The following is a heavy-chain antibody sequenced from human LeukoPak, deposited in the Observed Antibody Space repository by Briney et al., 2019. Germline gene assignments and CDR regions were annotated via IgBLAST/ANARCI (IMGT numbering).Heavy chain of an antibody. CDR3: AKTSGSYYLDYFDY. CDR2: ISGSGGST. CDR1: GFTFTDYF. V-gene: IGHV3-23*01. Sequence: GGSLRLSCVASGFTFTDYFMSWVRQAPGKGLEWVSAISGSGGSTYYADSVKGRFTISRDNSKNTLYLQMNSLRAEDTAVYYCAKTSGSYYLDYFDYWGQGTLVTVSS. J-gene: IGHJ4*02. D-gene: IGHD3-10*01.